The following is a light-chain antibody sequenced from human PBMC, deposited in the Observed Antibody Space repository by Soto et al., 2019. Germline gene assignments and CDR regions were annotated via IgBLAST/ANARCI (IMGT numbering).Light chain of an antibody. V-gene: IGKV3-20*01. Sequence: EIVLTQSPGTLSLSPGERATHSRRASQSINNKYLAWNQQEPGQTPRLLIHGVSIRATGIPDRFSGSGSGTDFTLIISILEPEDFAVYYCQLYSGSPWTFGQGTKVDIK. CDR3: QLYSGSPWT. J-gene: IGKJ1*01. CDR2: GVS. CDR1: QSINNKY.